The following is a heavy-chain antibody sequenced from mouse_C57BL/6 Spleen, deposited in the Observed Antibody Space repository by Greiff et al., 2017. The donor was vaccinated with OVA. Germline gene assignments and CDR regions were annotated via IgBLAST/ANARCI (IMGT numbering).Heavy chain of an antibody. Sequence: QVHVKQSGAELVKPGASVKLSCKASGYTFTEYTIHWVKQRSGQGLEWIGWFYPGSGSIKYNEKFKDKATLTADKSSSTVYMELSRLTSEDSAVYFCARHEDSYYYGSSYWYFDVWGTGTTVTVSS. D-gene: IGHD1-1*01. CDR1: GYTFTEYT. J-gene: IGHJ1*03. V-gene: IGHV1-62-2*01. CDR2: FYPGSGSI. CDR3: ARHEDSYYYGSSYWYFDV.